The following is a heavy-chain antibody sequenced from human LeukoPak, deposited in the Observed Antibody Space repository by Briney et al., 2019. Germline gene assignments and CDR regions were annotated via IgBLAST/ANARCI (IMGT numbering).Heavy chain of an antibody. CDR1: GYTFTGYY. CDR2: INPNSGGT. D-gene: IGHD3-9*01. Sequence: ASVKVSCKASGYTFTGYYMHWVRQAPGQGLEWVGWINPNSGGTNYAQKFQGRVTMTRDTSISTAYMELSRLRSDDTAVYYCAKVATIFSPADVWGQGTTVTVSS. J-gene: IGHJ6*02. V-gene: IGHV1-2*02. CDR3: AKVATIFSPADV.